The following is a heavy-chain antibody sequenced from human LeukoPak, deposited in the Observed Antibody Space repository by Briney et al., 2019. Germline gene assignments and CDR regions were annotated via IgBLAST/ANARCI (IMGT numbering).Heavy chain of an antibody. CDR1: GGSFSGYY. D-gene: IGHD3-10*01. J-gene: IGHJ4*02. CDR2: IYYSGST. Sequence: PSETLSLTCAVYGGSFSGYYWSWIRQPPGKGLEWIGNIYYSGSTYYNPSLKSRVTISVDTSKNQFSLKLSSVTAADTAVYYCARVGGSGSYYNAWNFDYWGQGTLVTVSS. CDR3: ARVGGSGSYYNAWNFDY. V-gene: IGHV4-34*01.